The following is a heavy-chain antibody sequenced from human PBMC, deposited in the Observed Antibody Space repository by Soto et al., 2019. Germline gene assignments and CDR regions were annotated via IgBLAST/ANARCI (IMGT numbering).Heavy chain of an antibody. Sequence: GGSLRLSCATSGLKFSDYGMHWVRQAPGKGLEWVAVIWYDGSEKYYADSVKGRFTISRDNSKNTLYLQMSGLGAEDTAMYYCTRDILTNYGTHFDIWGQGTLVTVSS. CDR3: TRDILTNYGTHFDI. CDR1: GLKFSDYG. V-gene: IGHV3-33*01. D-gene: IGHD3-9*01. CDR2: IWYDGSEK. J-gene: IGHJ4*02.